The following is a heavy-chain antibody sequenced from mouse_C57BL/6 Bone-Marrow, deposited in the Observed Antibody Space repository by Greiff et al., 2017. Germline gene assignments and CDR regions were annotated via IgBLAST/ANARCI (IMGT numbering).Heavy chain of an antibody. CDR1: GYTFTDYY. CDR3: AREGGSMMVTRRYFDY. J-gene: IGHJ2*01. Sequence: QVQLQQSGAELVRPGASVKLSCKASGYTFTDYYINWVKQRPGQGLEWIARIYPGSGNTYYNEKFKGKATLTAEKSSSTAYMQLSSLTSEDSAVYFCAREGGSMMVTRRYFDYWGQGTTLTVSS. D-gene: IGHD2-3*01. CDR2: IYPGSGNT. V-gene: IGHV1-76*01.